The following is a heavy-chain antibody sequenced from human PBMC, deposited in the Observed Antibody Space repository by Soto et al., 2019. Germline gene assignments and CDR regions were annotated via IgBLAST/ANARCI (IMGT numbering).Heavy chain of an antibody. D-gene: IGHD3-10*02. Sequence: GGSLRLSCAASGFTFSSYSMTWVRQAPGKGLEWVSAISGSGGSTYNADYVQGRVTISRENSKNTLYLKMNSLRAQDTAIYYCAPTPAYTYVSGAYGGLGTWVNVPP. CDR3: APTPAYTYVSGAY. J-gene: IGHJ4*02. V-gene: IGHV3-23*01. CDR2: ISGSGGST. CDR1: GFTFSSYS.